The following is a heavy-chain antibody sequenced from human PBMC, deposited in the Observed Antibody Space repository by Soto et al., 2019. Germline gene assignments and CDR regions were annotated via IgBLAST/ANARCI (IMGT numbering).Heavy chain of an antibody. CDR1: GYTFTSYG. J-gene: IGHJ3*02. CDR3: ARGSLKGIAAAGTGAFDI. Sequence: ASVKVSCKASGYTFTSYGISWVRQAPGQGLEWMGCISAYNGNTNYAQKLQGRVTMTTDTSTSTAYMELRSLRSDDTAVYYCARGSLKGIAAAGTGAFDIWGQGTMVTVSS. V-gene: IGHV1-18*01. D-gene: IGHD6-13*01. CDR2: ISAYNGNT.